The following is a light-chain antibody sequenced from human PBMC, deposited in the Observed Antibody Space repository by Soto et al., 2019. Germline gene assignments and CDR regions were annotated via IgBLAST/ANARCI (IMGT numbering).Light chain of an antibody. CDR1: QSVSNN. V-gene: IGKV3-15*01. Sequence: EIVMTQSPATLSVSPGERATISCRASQSVSNNLAWYQQKPGQAPRLLIYGASTRATGIPARFSGSGSGTEFTLTISSLQSEDFAVYYGQQYNNWPPWTFGQGTKVEIK. J-gene: IGKJ1*01. CDR2: GAS. CDR3: QQYNNWPPWT.